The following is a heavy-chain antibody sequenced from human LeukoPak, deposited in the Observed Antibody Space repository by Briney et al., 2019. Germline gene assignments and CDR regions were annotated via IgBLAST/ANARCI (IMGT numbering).Heavy chain of an antibody. CDR2: INPSGGST. D-gene: IGHD2-8*02. Sequence: GASVKVSCKASGYTFTNYYIHWVRQAPGQGLEWMGIINPSGGSTSYAQKFQGRVTMTRDMSTSTDYMELSSLRSEDTAVYYCARDNSVEGTAWWFDPWGQGTLVTVSS. CDR3: ARDNSVEGTAWWFDP. J-gene: IGHJ5*02. CDR1: GYTFTNYY. V-gene: IGHV1-46*01.